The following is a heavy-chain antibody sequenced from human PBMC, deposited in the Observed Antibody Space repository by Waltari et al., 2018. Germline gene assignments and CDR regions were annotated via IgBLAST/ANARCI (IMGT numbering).Heavy chain of an antibody. D-gene: IGHD1-26*01. V-gene: IGHV1-2*07. J-gene: IGHJ5*02. CDR2: FNPQNGDS. Sequence: QEQLVQSGSEVKKPGASVRVSCQASGYTFTDYHLHWFRQTPGQGFEWMGWFNPQNGDSNSAYKLLGSVTMTRDTSIYTVYLDLSGLRSDDTAVFFCARDPGPIVGAPDLWGQGTLVTVSS. CDR1: GYTFTDYH. CDR3: ARDPGPIVGAPDL.